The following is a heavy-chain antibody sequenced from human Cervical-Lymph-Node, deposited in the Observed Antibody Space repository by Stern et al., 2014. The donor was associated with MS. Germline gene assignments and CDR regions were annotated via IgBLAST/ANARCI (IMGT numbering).Heavy chain of an antibody. CDR3: AHAPGYCTGTSCSALPDY. V-gene: IGHV2-5*01. CDR2: IYWHDNK. CDR1: GFSLNITGVG. D-gene: IGHD2-2*01. J-gene: IGHJ4*02. Sequence: QVTLKESGPTLVKPTQTLTLTCTFSGFSLNITGVGVGWIRQPPGTTLEWLAVIYWHDNKRYSPSLESMLTITKNTSKNRVVLIMTNMAPVDTATYYCAHAPGYCTGTSCSALPDYWGQGTLVTVSS.